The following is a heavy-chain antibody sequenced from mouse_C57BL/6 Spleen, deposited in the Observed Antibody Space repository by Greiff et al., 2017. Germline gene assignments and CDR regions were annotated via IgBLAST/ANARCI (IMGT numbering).Heavy chain of an antibody. CDR3: ARAGSSGYVEDY. J-gene: IGHJ2*01. CDR2: IYPGDGDT. CDR1: GYAFSSSW. D-gene: IGHD3-2*02. Sequence: VQLQQSGPELVKPGASVKISCKASGYAFSSSWMTWVKQRPGKGLEWIGRIYPGDGDTNYNGKFKGKATLTADKSSSTAYMQLSSLTSEDSAVYFCARAGSSGYVEDYWGKGTTLTVSS. V-gene: IGHV1-82*01.